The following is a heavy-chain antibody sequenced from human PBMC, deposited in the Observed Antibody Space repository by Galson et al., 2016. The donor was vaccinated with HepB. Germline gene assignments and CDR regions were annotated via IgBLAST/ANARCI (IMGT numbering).Heavy chain of an antibody. CDR2: ICSSNTYI. D-gene: IGHD5-12*01. Sequence: SLRLSCAASGFSFSIYSMNWVRQAPGKGLEWVSSICSSNTYIDYADSVKGRFTISRDNAKNSLYLQMNSLRVEDTAVYYCARVRPRSGYCFDYWGQGTLVTVSS. J-gene: IGHJ4*02. CDR1: GFSFSIYS. CDR3: ARVRPRSGYCFDY. V-gene: IGHV3-21*01.